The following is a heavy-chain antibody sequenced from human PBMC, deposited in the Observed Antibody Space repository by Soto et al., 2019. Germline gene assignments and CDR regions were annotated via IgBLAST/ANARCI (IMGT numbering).Heavy chain of an antibody. CDR1: GFTVSSNY. Sequence: GSLRLSCVASGFTVSSNYMSWVRQAPGKGLEWVSVIYSGGSTYYADSVKGRFTISRHNSKNTLYLQMNSLRAEDTAVYYCARGGWAGDYYYYGMDVWGQGTTVTVSS. J-gene: IGHJ6*02. CDR3: ARGGWAGDYYYYGMDV. D-gene: IGHD6-19*01. CDR2: IYSGGST. V-gene: IGHV3-53*04.